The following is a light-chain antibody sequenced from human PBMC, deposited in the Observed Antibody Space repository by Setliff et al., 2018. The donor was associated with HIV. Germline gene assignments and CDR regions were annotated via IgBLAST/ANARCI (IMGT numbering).Light chain of an antibody. CDR3: LLSYGGARV. Sequence: QAVVTQESSLTVSPGGTISLTCVSSTGAVTSGHYPHWFQQKPGQVPRPLIYDATKRHSWTPSRFSGSLLRDKAAPTLSNAQAEDEADYYCLLSYGGARVFGSGTKGTVL. J-gene: IGLJ1*01. CDR2: DAT. CDR1: TGAVTSGHY. V-gene: IGLV7-46*01.